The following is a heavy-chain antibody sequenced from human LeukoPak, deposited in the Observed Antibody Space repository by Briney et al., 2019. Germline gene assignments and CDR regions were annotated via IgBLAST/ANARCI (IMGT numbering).Heavy chain of an antibody. CDR3: ASHYDTSGYHYFDF. CDR1: GFTFSRYA. D-gene: IGHD3-22*01. J-gene: IGHJ4*02. V-gene: IGHV3-30-3*01. CDR2: ISYDGSNK. Sequence: PGGSLRLSCAASGFTFSRYAMHWVRQAPGKGLEWVAVISYDGSNKYYADSVKGRFTISRDSPKNTLYLQMNSLGAEVTAVYYCASHYDTSGYHYFDFRGQGTLVTVSS.